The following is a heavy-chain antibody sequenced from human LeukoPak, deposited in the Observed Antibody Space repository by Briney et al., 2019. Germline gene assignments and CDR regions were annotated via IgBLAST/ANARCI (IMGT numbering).Heavy chain of an antibody. Sequence: GESLKFSCKGSGYSFTSYWIGWVRQMPGKGLEWMGIIYPGDSDTRYSPSFQGQITIAADKSISTAYLQWSSLKASDTAIYYCARLIGDYVGYWGQGTLVTASS. CDR2: IYPGDSDT. V-gene: IGHV5-51*01. CDR3: ARLIGDYVGY. J-gene: IGHJ4*02. CDR1: GYSFTSYW. D-gene: IGHD2/OR15-2a*01.